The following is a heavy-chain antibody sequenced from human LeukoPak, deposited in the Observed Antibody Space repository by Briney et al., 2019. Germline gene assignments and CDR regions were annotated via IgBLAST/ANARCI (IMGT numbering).Heavy chain of an antibody. J-gene: IGHJ4*02. CDR1: GYTFTSYA. D-gene: IGHD3-3*01. V-gene: IGHV1-3*01. CDR3: GRARYDFWSGYYTLFDY. Sequence: GASVKVSCKASGYTFTSYAMHWVRQAPGQRREWMGWINAGNGNTKYSQKFQGRVTITRDTSASTAYMELSSLRSEDTAVYCCGRARYDFWSGYYTLFDYWGQGTLVTVSS. CDR2: INAGNGNT.